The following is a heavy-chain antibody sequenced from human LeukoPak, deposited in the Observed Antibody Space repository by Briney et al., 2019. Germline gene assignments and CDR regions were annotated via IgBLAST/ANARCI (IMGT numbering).Heavy chain of an antibody. J-gene: IGHJ5*02. V-gene: IGHV1-18*01. CDR1: GYTFTSYG. Sequence: ASVKVSCKASGYTFTSYGISWVRQAPGQGLEWMGWISAYNGNTNYAQKLQGRVTMTTDTSTSTAYMELRSLRSDDTAVYYCARDWYCNRTSCYNLFDPWGQGTLVTVSS. CDR2: ISAYNGNT. CDR3: ARDWYCNRTSCYNLFDP. D-gene: IGHD2-2*01.